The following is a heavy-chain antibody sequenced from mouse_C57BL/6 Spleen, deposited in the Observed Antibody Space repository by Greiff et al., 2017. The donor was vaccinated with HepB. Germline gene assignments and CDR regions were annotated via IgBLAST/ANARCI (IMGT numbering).Heavy chain of an antibody. V-gene: IGHV10-1*01. Sequence: DVMLVESGGGLVQPKGSLKLSCAASGFSFNTYAMNWVRQAPGKGLEWVARIRSKSNNYATYYADSVKDRFTISRDDSESMLYLQMNNLKTEDTAMYYCVRQGYSPSYWYFDVWGTGTTVTVSS. J-gene: IGHJ1*03. CDR1: GFSFNTYA. CDR2: IRSKSNNYAT. D-gene: IGHD2-12*01. CDR3: VRQGYSPSYWYFDV.